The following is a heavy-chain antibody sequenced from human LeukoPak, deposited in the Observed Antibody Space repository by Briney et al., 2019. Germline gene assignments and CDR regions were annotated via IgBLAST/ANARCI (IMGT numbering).Heavy chain of an antibody. Sequence: GASVKVSCKASGYTFTSYYMHWVRQAPGQGLEWMGIINPSGGSTSYAQKFQGRVTMTRDTSTSTVYMELSSLRSEDTAVYYCARSYYPGNYYYGMDVWGQGTTVTVSS. CDR1: GYTFTSYY. D-gene: IGHD3-10*01. CDR2: INPSGGST. J-gene: IGHJ6*02. CDR3: ARSYYPGNYYYGMDV. V-gene: IGHV1-46*01.